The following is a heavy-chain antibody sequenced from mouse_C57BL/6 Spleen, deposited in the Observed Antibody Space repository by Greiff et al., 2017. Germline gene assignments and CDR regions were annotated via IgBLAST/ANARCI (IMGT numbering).Heavy chain of an antibody. J-gene: IGHJ4*01. D-gene: IGHD2-3*01. Sequence: SGPELVKPGASVKMSCKASGYTFTDYNMHWVKQSHGKSLEWIGYINPNNGGTSYNQKFKGKATLTVNKSSSTAYMELRSLTSEDSAVYYCARFGYYDYYAMDYWGQGTSVTVSS. CDR3: ARFGYYDYYAMDY. CDR1: GYTFTDYN. V-gene: IGHV1-22*01. CDR2: INPNNGGT.